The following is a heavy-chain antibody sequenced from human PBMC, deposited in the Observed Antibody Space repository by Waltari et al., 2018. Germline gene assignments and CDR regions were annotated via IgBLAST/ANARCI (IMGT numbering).Heavy chain of an antibody. Sequence: EVQLVESGGGLVQPGGSLRLSCAASGFSFSTYWMNWARQAPGEGLVWVARIKTEGRRQPYADSVKGRFTTSRDNARNTLYLQMNSMTADETAVYYCVRSAFRDVWGQGTTVTVSS. CDR2: IKTEGRRQ. CDR3: VRSAFRDV. D-gene: IGHD3-16*01. J-gene: IGHJ6*02. CDR1: GFSFSTYW. V-gene: IGHV3-74*01.